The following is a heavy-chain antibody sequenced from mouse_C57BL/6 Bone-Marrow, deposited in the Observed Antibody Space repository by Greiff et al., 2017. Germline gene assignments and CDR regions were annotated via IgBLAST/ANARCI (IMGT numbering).Heavy chain of an antibody. CDR3: AIWLRRDY. Sequence: QVQLQQSGAELMKPGASVKLSCKATGYTFTGYWIEWVKQRPGHGLEWIGEILPGSGSTNYIKKFKGKATFTADTSSNTAYMQLSSLTTEDSSIYYCAIWLRRDYWGQGTTLTVSS. D-gene: IGHD2-2*01. CDR1: GYTFTGYW. J-gene: IGHJ2*01. CDR2: ILPGSGST. V-gene: IGHV1-9*01.